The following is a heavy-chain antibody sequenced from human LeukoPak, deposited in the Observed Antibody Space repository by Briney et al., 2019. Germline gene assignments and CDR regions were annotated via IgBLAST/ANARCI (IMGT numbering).Heavy chain of an antibody. V-gene: IGHV1-18*01. CDR3: ARYGPDPSYNWNDENWFDP. CDR2: ISAYNGNT. Sequence: ASVKVSCKASGYTFTSYGISWVRQAPGQGLEWMGWISAYNGNTNYAQKLQGRVTMTTDTSTSTAYMELRSLRSDDTAVYYCARYGPDPSYNWNDENWFDPWGQGTLVTVSS. J-gene: IGHJ5*02. CDR1: GYTFTSYG. D-gene: IGHD1-1*01.